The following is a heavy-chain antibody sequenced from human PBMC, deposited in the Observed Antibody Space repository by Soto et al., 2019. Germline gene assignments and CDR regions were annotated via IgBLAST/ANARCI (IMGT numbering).Heavy chain of an antibody. J-gene: IGHJ5*02. CDR1: GYTFSSYA. CDR3: ARKNILTGYYNLVFDP. Sequence: SVKVSCKASGYTFSSYAISWVRQAPGQGLEWMGGIIPIFGTANYAQKFQGRVTITADKSTSTAYMELSSLRSEDTAVYYCARKNILTGYYNLVFDPWGQRTLVTVSS. CDR2: IIPIFGTA. D-gene: IGHD3-9*01. V-gene: IGHV1-69*06.